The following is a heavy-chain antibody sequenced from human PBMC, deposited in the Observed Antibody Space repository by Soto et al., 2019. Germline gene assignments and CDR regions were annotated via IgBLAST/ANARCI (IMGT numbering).Heavy chain of an antibody. CDR3: ARVVLTGPFRAFDN. D-gene: IGHD3-9*01. CDR1: GGTFSSYA. Sequence: SVKISCKASGGTFSSYAISWVRQAPGQGLEWMGGIIPIFATANYAQTFQGRVTITADESTSTAYMELSSLRSEDTAVYYCARVVLTGPFRAFDNWGQGTMVPVYS. V-gene: IGHV1-69*13. J-gene: IGHJ4*01. CDR2: IIPIFATA.